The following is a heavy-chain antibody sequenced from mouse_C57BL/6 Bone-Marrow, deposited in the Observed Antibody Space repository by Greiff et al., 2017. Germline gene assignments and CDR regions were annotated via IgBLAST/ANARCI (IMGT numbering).Heavy chain of an antibody. V-gene: IGHV1-82*01. D-gene: IGHD2-1*01. CDR3: ARRKDGNWGFAY. CDR2: IYPGDGDT. CDR1: GYAFSSSW. Sequence: QVQLKESGPELVKPGASVKISCKASGYAFSSSWMNWVKQRPGKGLEWIGRIYPGDGDTNYNGKFKGKATLTADKTYSTAYMKLSSLTSEDSAVYFCARRKDGNWGFAYWGQGTLVTVSA. J-gene: IGHJ3*01.